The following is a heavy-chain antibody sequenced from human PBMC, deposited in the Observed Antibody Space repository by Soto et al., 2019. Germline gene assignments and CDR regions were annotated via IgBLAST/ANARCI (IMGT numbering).Heavy chain of an antibody. J-gene: IGHJ4*02. D-gene: IGHD3-9*01. CDR3: ARELNTDPTAYYSFAY. V-gene: IGHV1-18*01. Sequence: QVQLVQSGPEVTMPGASVKVSCKTSGYTFTAYGLARLRQAPGQRPEWLGWVGAANANTNYAEKFQGRVTMTTDRSTTTTYMELRSLRSDDTAVYYCARELNTDPTAYYSFAYWGQGTLVTVSS. CDR1: GYTFTAYG. CDR2: VGAANANT.